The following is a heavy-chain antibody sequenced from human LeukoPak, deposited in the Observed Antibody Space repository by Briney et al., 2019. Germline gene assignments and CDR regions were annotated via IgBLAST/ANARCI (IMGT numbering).Heavy chain of an antibody. Sequence: GGSLRLSCAASGFTFSSYAMSWVRQAPGKGLEWVSAISGSGGSTYYADSVKGRFTISRDNSKNTLYLQMNSLRAEDTAVYYCAKGNVLRFLEWLLDYWGQGTLVTVSS. V-gene: IGHV3-23*01. CDR1: GFTFSSYA. J-gene: IGHJ4*02. D-gene: IGHD3-3*01. CDR2: ISGSGGST. CDR3: AKGNVLRFLEWLLDY.